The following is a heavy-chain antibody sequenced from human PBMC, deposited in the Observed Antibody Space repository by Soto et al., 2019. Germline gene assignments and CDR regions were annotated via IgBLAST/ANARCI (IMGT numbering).Heavy chain of an antibody. V-gene: IGHV3-30*18. D-gene: IGHD6-19*01. CDR2: ISYDGSNK. CDR1: GFTFSSYG. J-gene: IGHJ4*02. CDR3: AKDSRAVAGTLDY. Sequence: GGSLRLSCAASGFTFSSYGMHWVRQAPGEGLEWVAVISYDGSNKYYADSVKGRFTISRDNSKNTLYLQMNSLRAEDTAVYYCAKDSRAVAGTLDYWGQGTLVTVSS.